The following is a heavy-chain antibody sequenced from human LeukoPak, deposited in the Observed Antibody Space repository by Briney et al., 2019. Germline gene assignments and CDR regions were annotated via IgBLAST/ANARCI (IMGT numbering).Heavy chain of an antibody. CDR2: IYHTGST. CDR1: GGSNSSGGYS. V-gene: IGHV4-30-2*01. J-gene: IGHJ6*02. D-gene: IGHD2-2*02. CDR3: ARGGCSSTSSYTRWEGYYYGMDV. Sequence: SETLSLTCAVSGGSNSSGGYSWSWIRQPPGTGLEWIGYIYHTGSTYYNPSLKSRVTISVDRSKNQFSLKLSSVTAADTAVYYCARGGCSSTSSYTRWEGYYYGMDVWGQGTTVTVSS.